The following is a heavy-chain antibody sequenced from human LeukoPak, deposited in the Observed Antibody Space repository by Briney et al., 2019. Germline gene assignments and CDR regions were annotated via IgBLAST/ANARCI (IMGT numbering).Heavy chain of an antibody. D-gene: IGHD5-18*01. CDR1: GGSISSGGYY. CDR3: ARTDTAMVDY. Sequence: SQTLSLTCTVSGGSISSGGYYWSWIRQHPGKGLEWIGYIYYSGSTYYNPSLKSRVTISVDTSKNQFSLKLSSVTAADTAVYYCARTDTAMVDYWGQGTLVTVSS. V-gene: IGHV4-31*03. J-gene: IGHJ4*02. CDR2: IYYSGST.